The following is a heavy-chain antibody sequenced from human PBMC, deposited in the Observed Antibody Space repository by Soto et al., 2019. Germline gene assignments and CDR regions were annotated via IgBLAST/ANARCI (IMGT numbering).Heavy chain of an antibody. CDR3: ARDNIVGAYFFDY. CDR2: IDPSDSYT. Sequence: GESLKISCKGSGYSFTSYWVSWVRQMPGKGLEWMGRIDPSDSYTNYSPSFQGHVTISADKSISTAYLQWSSLRVEDTAVYYCARDNIVGAYFFDYWGQGALVTVSS. V-gene: IGHV5-10-1*01. J-gene: IGHJ4*02. D-gene: IGHD1-26*01. CDR1: GYSFTSYW.